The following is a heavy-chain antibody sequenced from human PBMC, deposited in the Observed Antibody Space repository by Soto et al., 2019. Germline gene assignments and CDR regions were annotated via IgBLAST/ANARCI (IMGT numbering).Heavy chain of an antibody. CDR1: GFTFSDYG. CDR2: ISYDGTNK. D-gene: IGHD3-22*01. V-gene: IGHV3-30*18. Sequence: PGGSLRLSCAASGFTFSDYGMNWVRQAPGKGPEWLAVISYDGTNKHYADSVKGRFTISRDNVKNTLHLQINSLRGGDTAVYYWAKSESDSSAYVCCMDFWGQGTTVTVSS. CDR3: AKSESDSSAYVCCMDF. J-gene: IGHJ6*02.